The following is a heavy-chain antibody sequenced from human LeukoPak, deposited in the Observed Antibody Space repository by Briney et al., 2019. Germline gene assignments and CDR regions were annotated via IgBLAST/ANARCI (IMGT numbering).Heavy chain of an antibody. Sequence: GGSLRLSCAASGFTFSSYAMSRVRQAPGKGLEWVAVISYDGSNKYYADSVKGRFTISRDNSKNTLYLQMNSLRAEDTAVYYCARDRLTMVRGVIPDSFDYWGQGTLVTVSS. CDR3: ARDRLTMVRGVIPDSFDY. D-gene: IGHD3-10*01. CDR2: ISYDGSNK. V-gene: IGHV3-30-3*01. J-gene: IGHJ4*02. CDR1: GFTFSSYA.